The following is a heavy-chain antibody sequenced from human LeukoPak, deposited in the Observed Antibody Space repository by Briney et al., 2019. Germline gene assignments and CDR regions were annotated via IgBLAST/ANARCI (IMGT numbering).Heavy chain of an antibody. CDR1: GGSISNSYY. CDR3: ARTVNYGSGSYYVIWFDP. Sequence: SETLSLTCTVSGGSISNSYYWGWIRQPPGKGLEWIGSIFYSGSTYYNPSLKSRVTISVDTSKNQFSLKLGSVTAADTAVYYCARTVNYGSGSYYVIWFDPWGQGTLVTVSS. J-gene: IGHJ5*02. D-gene: IGHD3-10*01. V-gene: IGHV4-39*07. CDR2: IFYSGST.